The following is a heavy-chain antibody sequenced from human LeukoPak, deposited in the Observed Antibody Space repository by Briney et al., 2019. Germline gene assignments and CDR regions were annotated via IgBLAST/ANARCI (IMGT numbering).Heavy chain of an antibody. J-gene: IGHJ4*02. CDR1: GFTFSSNA. D-gene: IGHD5-18*01. Sequence: GGSLRLSCTASGFTFSSNAMTWVRQAPGKGLEWVSAISGSGGSTDYADSVKGRFTISRDNSKNTLYLQMNSLRAEDTAVYYCAKDPLNTVMVSPTFDYWGQGTLVTVSS. V-gene: IGHV3-23*01. CDR2: ISGSGGST. CDR3: AKDPLNTVMVSPTFDY.